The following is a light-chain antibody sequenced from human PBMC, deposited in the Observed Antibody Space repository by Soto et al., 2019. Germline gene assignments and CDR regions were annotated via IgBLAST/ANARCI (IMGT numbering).Light chain of an antibody. CDR1: QGITTH. CDR3: QQSYTTPLT. CDR2: AAS. J-gene: IGKJ4*01. Sequence: DIQMTQSPSSLSASVGDRVTITCRASQGITTHINWFQQKAGKAPNLLISAASSLQSGVPSRFSGSGSGRDFTMTITSLQPEDSATYYCQQSYTTPLTFGGGTNVEI. V-gene: IGKV1-39*01.